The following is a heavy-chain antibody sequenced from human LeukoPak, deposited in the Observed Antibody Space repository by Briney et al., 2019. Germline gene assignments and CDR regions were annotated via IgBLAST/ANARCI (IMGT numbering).Heavy chain of an antibody. CDR2: INHSGST. D-gene: IGHD5-12*01. CDR3: ARGVIVATIFGWFDP. V-gene: IGHV4-34*01. Sequence: SETLSLTCAVYGGSFSGCYWSWIRQPPGKGLEWIGEINHSGSTNYNPSLKSRVTISVDTSKNQFSLKLSSVTAADTAVYYCARGVIVATIFGWFDPWGQGTLVTVSS. CDR1: GGSFSGCY. J-gene: IGHJ5*02.